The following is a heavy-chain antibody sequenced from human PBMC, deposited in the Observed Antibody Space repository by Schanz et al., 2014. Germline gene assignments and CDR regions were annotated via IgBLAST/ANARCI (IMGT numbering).Heavy chain of an antibody. V-gene: IGHV3-21*02. CDR1: GFTFSSYN. Sequence: EVQLVESGGGLVRPGDSLRLSCAASGFTFSSYNINWVRQAPGKGLEYISSISPSSSYIYYADSVKGRFTISRDNSKNTLYLQMNSLRAEDMAVYYCARGYSNIWSPMDYWGQGTLVAVSS. CDR3: ARGYSNIWSPMDY. D-gene: IGHD6-13*01. CDR2: ISPSSSYI. J-gene: IGHJ4*02.